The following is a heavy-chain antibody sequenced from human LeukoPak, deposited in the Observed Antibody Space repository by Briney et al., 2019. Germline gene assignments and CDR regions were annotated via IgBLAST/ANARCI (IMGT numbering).Heavy chain of an antibody. Sequence: KPSETLSLTCAVYGGSFSGYYWSWIRQPPGKGLEWIGEINHSGSTNYNPSLKSRVTISVDTSKNQFSLKLSSVTAADTAFHYCASQGHHGKIVGTTLSYFYMDVWGKGTTVTVSS. V-gene: IGHV4-34*01. J-gene: IGHJ6*03. CDR3: ASQGHHGKIVGTTLSYFYMDV. CDR2: INHSGST. D-gene: IGHD1-26*01. CDR1: GGSFSGYY.